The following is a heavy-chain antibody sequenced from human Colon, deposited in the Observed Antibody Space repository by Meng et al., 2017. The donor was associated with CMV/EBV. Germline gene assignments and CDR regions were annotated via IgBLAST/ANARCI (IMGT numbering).Heavy chain of an antibody. CDR1: GYTFTSYD. J-gene: IGHJ4*02. D-gene: IGHD3-3*01. CDR3: ARGVRRIFGVVLILPFDH. Sequence: ASVKVSCKASGYTFTSYDINWVRQATGQGLEWMGWMNPNSGNTGYAQKFQGRVTITRNTSISTAYMELSSLRSEDTAVYYCARGVRRIFGVVLILPFDHWGRGTLVTVSS. CDR2: MNPNSGNT. V-gene: IGHV1-8*03.